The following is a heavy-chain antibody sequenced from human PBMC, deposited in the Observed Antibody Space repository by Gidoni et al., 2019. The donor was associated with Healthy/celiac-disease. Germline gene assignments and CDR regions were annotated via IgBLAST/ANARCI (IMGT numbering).Heavy chain of an antibody. CDR2: IIPIFGTA. D-gene: IGHD5-18*01. V-gene: IGHV1-69*06. CDR1: GGTFSSYA. J-gene: IGHJ6*02. Sequence: QVQLVQSGAEVKKPGSSVKVSCKASGGTFSSYAISWVRQAPGQGLEWMGGIIPIFGTANYAQKFQGRVTITADKSTSTAYMELSSLRSEDTDVYYCARRAQDTAMAFYYYYGMDVWGQGTTVTVSS. CDR3: ARRAQDTAMAFYYYYGMDV.